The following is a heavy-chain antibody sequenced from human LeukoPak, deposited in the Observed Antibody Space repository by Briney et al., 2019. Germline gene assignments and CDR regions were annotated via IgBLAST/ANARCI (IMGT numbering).Heavy chain of an antibody. CDR1: GGSISSYY. CDR2: IYYSGST. J-gene: IGHJ4*02. Sequence: SETLSLTCTVSGGSISSYYWSWIRQPPGKGLEWIGYIYYSGSTNYNPSLKSRVTISVDTSKNQFSLKLSSVTAADTAVYYCARLIMVRGVIRPDYRGQGTLVTVSS. D-gene: IGHD3-10*01. V-gene: IGHV4-59*08. CDR3: ARLIMVRGVIRPDY.